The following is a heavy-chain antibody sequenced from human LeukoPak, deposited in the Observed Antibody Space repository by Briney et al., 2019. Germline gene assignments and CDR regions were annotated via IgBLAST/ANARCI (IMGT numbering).Heavy chain of an antibody. CDR2: ISSSSSYI. D-gene: IGHD2-15*01. V-gene: IGHV3-21*01. J-gene: IGHJ4*02. CDR1: GFTFSSYS. Sequence: GGSLRLSCAASGFTFSSYSMNWVRQAPGKGLEWVSSISSSSSYIYYADLVKGRFTISRDNAKNSLYLQMNSLRAEDTAVYYCARDAVVAANFDYWGQGTLVTVSS. CDR3: ARDAVVAANFDY.